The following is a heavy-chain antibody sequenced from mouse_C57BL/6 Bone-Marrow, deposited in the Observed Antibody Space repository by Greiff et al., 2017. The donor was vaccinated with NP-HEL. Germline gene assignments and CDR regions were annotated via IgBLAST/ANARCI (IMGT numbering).Heavy chain of an antibody. CDR1: GYSFTGYY. Sequence: VQLQQSGPELVKPGASVKISCKASGYSFTGYYMNWVKQSPEKSLEWIGEINPSTGGTTYNQKFKAKATLTVDKSSSTAYMQLKSLTSEDSAVYYCARGGGYGNFAYWGQGTLVTVSA. J-gene: IGHJ3*01. CDR2: INPSTGGT. CDR3: ARGGGYGNFAY. D-gene: IGHD2-1*01. V-gene: IGHV1-42*01.